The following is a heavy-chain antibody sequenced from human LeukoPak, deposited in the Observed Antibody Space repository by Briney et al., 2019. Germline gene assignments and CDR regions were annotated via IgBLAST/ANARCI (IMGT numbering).Heavy chain of an antibody. CDR2: ISGGGGYT. Sequence: GGSLRLSCAASGFTFMSWVRQAPGKGLEWVSSISGGGGYTHYADSVKGRFTISRDNSEDTMYLQMNSLRAEDTAVYYCAKGRDAASYYLDYWGQGTLVSVSS. CDR1: GFTF. V-gene: IGHV3-23*01. D-gene: IGHD2-15*01. J-gene: IGHJ4*02. CDR3: AKGRDAASYYLDY.